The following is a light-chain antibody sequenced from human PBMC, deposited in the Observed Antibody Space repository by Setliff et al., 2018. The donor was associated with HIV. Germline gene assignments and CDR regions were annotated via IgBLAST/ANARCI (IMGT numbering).Light chain of an antibody. V-gene: IGLV1-44*01. Sequence: QSVLTQPPSASGTPGQTATISCSGSDSNIGGNTVSWYQQLPGTAPKVLIYRDNQRPSGVPDRFSGSKSGTSASLAIGGLQSEDEADYYCATWDDSLPVHYVFGPGTKVTVL. J-gene: IGLJ1*01. CDR3: ATWDDSLPVHYV. CDR2: RDN. CDR1: DSNIGGNT.